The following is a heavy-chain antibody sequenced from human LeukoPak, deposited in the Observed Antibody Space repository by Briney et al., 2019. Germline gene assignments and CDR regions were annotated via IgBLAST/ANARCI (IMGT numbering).Heavy chain of an antibody. CDR3: ARDGVYLEWLFSQYNWFDP. CDR1: GYTFTSYG. CDR2: ISAYNGNT. V-gene: IGHV1-18*01. Sequence: ASVKVSCKASGYTFTSYGISWVRQAPGQGLEWMGWISAYNGNTNYAQKLQGRVTMITDTSTSTAYMELRSLRSDDTAVYYCARDGVYLEWLFSQYNWFDPWGQGTLVTVSS. J-gene: IGHJ5*02. D-gene: IGHD3-3*01.